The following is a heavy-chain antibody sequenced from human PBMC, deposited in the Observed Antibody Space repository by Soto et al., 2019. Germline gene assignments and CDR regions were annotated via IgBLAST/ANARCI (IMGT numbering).Heavy chain of an antibody. V-gene: IGHV4-31*03. CDR3: ARAAIYGSGSYDVYYYMDV. CDR2: IYYSGST. J-gene: IGHJ6*03. Sequence: QVQLQESCPGLVKPSQTLSLTCTVSGGSISSGGYYWSWIRQHPGKGLEWIGYIYYSGSTYYNPSIKSRVTISVDTSKNQFSLKRSSVTAADTAVYYCARAAIYGSGSYDVYYYMDVWGKGTTVTVSS. CDR1: GGSISSGGYY. D-gene: IGHD3-10*01.